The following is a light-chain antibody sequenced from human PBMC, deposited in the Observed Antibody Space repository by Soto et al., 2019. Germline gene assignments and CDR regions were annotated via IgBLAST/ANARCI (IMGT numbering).Light chain of an antibody. CDR2: AAS. J-gene: IGKJ1*01. CDR3: QQSYRTPIT. V-gene: IGKV1-39*01. Sequence: DIQLTQSPSPLSASVGDRVAITCLASQSISTYLNWYQQKTGKAHNVLIYAASNLKSGVPPRFSGSGSGTDFTLTISSLQPEDVATYFCQQSYRTPITFGQGTKVDI. CDR1: QSISTY.